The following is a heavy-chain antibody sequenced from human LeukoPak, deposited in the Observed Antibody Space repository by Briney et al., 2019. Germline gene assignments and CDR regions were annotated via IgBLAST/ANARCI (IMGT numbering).Heavy chain of an antibody. CDR3: ARPYSSSSGSYAFDI. Sequence: GGSLRLSCAASGFTFSSYWMSWVRQAPGKGLEWVANIKQDGSEKYYVDSVKGRFTISRDNAKNSLYLQMNSLRAEDTAVYYCARPYSSSSGSYAFDIWGQGTMVTISS. CDR2: IKQDGSEK. CDR1: GFTFSSYW. V-gene: IGHV3-7*01. D-gene: IGHD6-6*01. J-gene: IGHJ3*02.